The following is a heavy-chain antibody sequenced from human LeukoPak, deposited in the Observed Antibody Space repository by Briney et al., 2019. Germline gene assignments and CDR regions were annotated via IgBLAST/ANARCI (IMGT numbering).Heavy chain of an antibody. J-gene: IGHJ4*02. CDR3: ARLYTTSSPLDY. CDR2: IYPGDSDT. CDR1: GYTFRYYW. Sequence: GESLKISCTGSGYTFRYYWIGWVRQMPGKGLEWMGIIYPGDSDTRYSPSFQGQVTFSADKSISTAYLQWSSLKASDTAMYYCARLYTTSSPLDYWGQGTLVTVSS. V-gene: IGHV5-51*01. D-gene: IGHD6-6*01.